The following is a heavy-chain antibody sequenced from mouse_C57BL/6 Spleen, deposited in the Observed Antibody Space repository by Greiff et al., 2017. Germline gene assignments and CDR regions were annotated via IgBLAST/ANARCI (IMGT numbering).Heavy chain of an antibody. Sequence: VQLQQSGTDLVKPGASVKLSCKASGYTFTSYWMHWVQQRPGQGLEWIGNINPSDGGTNYNEKFKSKATLTVDKSSSTAYMQLSSLTSEDSAVYYCDRDWAYAMDYWGQGTSVTVSS. D-gene: IGHD4-1*01. CDR2: INPSDGGT. CDR3: DRDWAYAMDY. CDR1: GYTFTSYW. J-gene: IGHJ4*01. V-gene: IGHV1-53*01.